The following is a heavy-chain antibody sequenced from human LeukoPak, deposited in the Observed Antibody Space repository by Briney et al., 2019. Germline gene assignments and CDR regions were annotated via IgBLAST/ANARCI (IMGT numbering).Heavy chain of an antibody. Sequence: GGSLRLSCAASGFPFSRYWLSWVRQAPGKGLEWVANIKQDGSEKYYVDSVKGRFTISRDNAKNSLYLQMNSLRAEDTAVYYCADVGNYWGQGTLVTVSS. J-gene: IGHJ4*02. D-gene: IGHD1-26*01. CDR2: IKQDGSEK. V-gene: IGHV3-7*02. CDR3: ADVGNY. CDR1: GFPFSRYW.